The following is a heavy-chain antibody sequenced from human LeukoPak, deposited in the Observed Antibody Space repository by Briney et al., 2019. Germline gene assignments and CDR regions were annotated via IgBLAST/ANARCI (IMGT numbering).Heavy chain of an antibody. Sequence: GGSLRLSCAASGFTFSSYAMTWVRQAPGKGLEWVSAISGSGGGTYYADSVKGRFTISRDNSKNTLYLQMSSLRAEDTAVYYCANPWPGYCSSTNCCIGPLGDYWGQGTLVTVSS. D-gene: IGHD2-2*01. CDR2: ISGSGGGT. CDR1: GFTFSSYA. CDR3: ANPWPGYCSSTNCCIGPLGDY. V-gene: IGHV3-23*01. J-gene: IGHJ4*02.